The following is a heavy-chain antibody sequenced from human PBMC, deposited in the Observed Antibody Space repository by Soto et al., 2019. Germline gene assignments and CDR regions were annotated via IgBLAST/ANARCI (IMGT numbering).Heavy chain of an antibody. CDR1: GFSLSTSGVG. Sequence: QITLKESGPTLVKPTQTLTLTCTFSGFSLSTSGVGVGWIRQPPGKALEWLALIYWDDDKRYSPSLKSRLTITKDNSKNQVVLTMTNMDPVDTATYYCAHAVKDTDMVTENWFDPWGQGTLVTVSS. D-gene: IGHD5-18*01. J-gene: IGHJ5*02. V-gene: IGHV2-5*02. CDR3: AHAVKDTDMVTENWFDP. CDR2: IYWDDDK.